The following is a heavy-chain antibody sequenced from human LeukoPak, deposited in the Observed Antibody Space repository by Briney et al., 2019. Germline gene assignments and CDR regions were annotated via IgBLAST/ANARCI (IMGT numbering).Heavy chain of an antibody. Sequence: GGSLRLSCAASGFTFSGYSMTWVRQAPGKGLEWVSTVTSSGGSTYYADSVKGRFTNSRDNSKNTLYLQMNSLRAEDTAVYYCARRYSGSYSGHFDYWGQGTLVTVSS. CDR1: GFTFSGYS. J-gene: IGHJ4*02. V-gene: IGHV3-23*01. D-gene: IGHD1-26*01. CDR3: ARRYSGSYSGHFDY. CDR2: VTSSGGST.